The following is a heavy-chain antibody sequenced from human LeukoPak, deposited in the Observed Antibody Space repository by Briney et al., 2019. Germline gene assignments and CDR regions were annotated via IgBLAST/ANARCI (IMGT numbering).Heavy chain of an antibody. V-gene: IGHV4-38-2*02. CDR2: IYHSGST. Sequence: SETLSLTCTVSGYSISSGDYWGWIRQPPGKGLEWIGSIYHSGSTYYNPSLKSRVTISVDTSKNQFTLKLSSVTAADTAVYYCARVDTMTRGADAFDIWGQGTMVTVSS. D-gene: IGHD3-22*01. CDR3: ARVDTMTRGADAFDI. CDR1: GYSISSGDY. J-gene: IGHJ3*02.